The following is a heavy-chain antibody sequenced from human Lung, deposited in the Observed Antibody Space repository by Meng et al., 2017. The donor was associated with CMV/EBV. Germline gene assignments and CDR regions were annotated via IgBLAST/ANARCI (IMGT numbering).Heavy chain of an antibody. D-gene: IGHD6-19*01. Sequence: GRVKGSVPRLLKPPGPLSLTCAAYGGPISSSNWWSWVRQPPGKGLEWIGEIYHSGSTNYNPSLKSRVTISVDKSKNQFSLELSSVTAADTAVYYCASFPPPGKQWLVTDYWGQGTLVTVSS. V-gene: IGHV4-4*03. CDR2: IYHSGST. CDR3: ASFPPPGKQWLVTDY. CDR1: GGPISSSNW. J-gene: IGHJ4*02.